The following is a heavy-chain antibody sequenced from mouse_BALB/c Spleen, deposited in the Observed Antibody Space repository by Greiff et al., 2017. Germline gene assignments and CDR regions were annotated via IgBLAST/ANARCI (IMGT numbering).Heavy chain of an antibody. D-gene: IGHD2-4*01. CDR1: GYSITSGYY. CDR3: ALITTKAMDY. V-gene: IGHV3-6*02. CDR2: ISYDGSN. Sequence: DVKLVESGPGLVKPSQSLSLTCSVTGYSITSGYYWNWIRQFPGNKLEWMGYISYDGSNNYNPSLKNRISITRDTSKNQFFLKLNSVTTEDTATYYCALITTKAMDYWGQGTSVTVSS. J-gene: IGHJ4*01.